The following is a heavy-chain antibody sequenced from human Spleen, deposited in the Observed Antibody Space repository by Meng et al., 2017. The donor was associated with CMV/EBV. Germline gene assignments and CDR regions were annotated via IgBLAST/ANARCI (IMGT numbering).Heavy chain of an antibody. CDR3: AKDPYISVVVPTGTEDY. V-gene: IGHV3-30-3*01. J-gene: IGHJ4*02. CDR2: ISYDGSNK. D-gene: IGHD2-2*01. CDR1: GFTFSSYA. Sequence: GESLKISCAASGFTFSSYAMHWVRQAPGKGLEWVAVISYDGSNKYYADSVKGRFTISRDNSKNTLYLQMNSLRAEDTAVYYCAKDPYISVVVPTGTEDYRGQGTLVTVSS.